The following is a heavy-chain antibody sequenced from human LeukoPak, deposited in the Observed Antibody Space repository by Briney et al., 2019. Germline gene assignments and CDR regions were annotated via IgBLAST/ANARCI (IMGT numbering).Heavy chain of an antibody. CDR3: AREKTGYSGLYYYGMDV. CDR2: IIPIFGTA. V-gene: IGHV1-69*13. J-gene: IGHJ6*02. CDR1: GGTFSSYA. D-gene: IGHD5-12*01. Sequence: SVKVSCKASGGTFSSYAISWVRQAPGQGLEWMGGIIPIFGTANYAQKFRGRVTITADESTSTAYMELSSLRSEDTAVYYCAREKTGYSGLYYYGMDVWGQGTTVTVSS.